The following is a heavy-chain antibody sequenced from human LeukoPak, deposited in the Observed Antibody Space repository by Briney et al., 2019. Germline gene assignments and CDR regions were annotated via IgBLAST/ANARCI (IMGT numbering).Heavy chain of an antibody. CDR2: ISGSGAGT. V-gene: IGHV3-23*01. CDR3: AKVNNIAAAGTFDY. Sequence: GGPLRLSCAASGFTFSTYAMSWVRQAPGKGLEWVSAISGSGAGTYYADSVKGRLTISRDNSKNTLYVQMNSLRAEDTAVYYCAKVNNIAAAGTFDYWGQGTLVTVSS. D-gene: IGHD6-13*01. J-gene: IGHJ4*02. CDR1: GFTFSTYA.